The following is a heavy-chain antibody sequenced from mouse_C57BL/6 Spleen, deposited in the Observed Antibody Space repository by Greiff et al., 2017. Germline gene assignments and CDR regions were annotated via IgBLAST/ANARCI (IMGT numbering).Heavy chain of an antibody. D-gene: IGHD5-2*01. CDR3: APGEYFHYAMDY. CDR1: GYTFTDYN. V-gene: IGHV1-22*01. CDR2: INPNNGGT. J-gene: IGHJ4*01. Sequence: VQLQQSGPELVKPGASVKMSCKASGYTFTDYNMHWVKQSHGKSLEWIGYINPNNGGTSYNQKFKGKATLTVNKSSSTAYMELRSLTSEDSAVYYCAPGEYFHYAMDYWGQGTSVTVSS.